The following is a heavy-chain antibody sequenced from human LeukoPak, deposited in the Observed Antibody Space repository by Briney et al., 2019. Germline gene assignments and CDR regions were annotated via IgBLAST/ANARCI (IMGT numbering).Heavy chain of an antibody. CDR3: ARTVGGRYCSSTSCYAVPIYYYYYMDV. CDR1: GGSISSGSYY. CDR2: IYTSGST. Sequence: SETLSLTCTVSGGSISSGSYYWSWIRRPAGKGLEWIGRIYTSGSTNYNPSLKSRVTISVDTSKNQFSLKLSSVTAADTAVYYCARTVGGRYCSSTSCYAVPIYYYYYMDVWGKGTTVTISS. V-gene: IGHV4-61*02. J-gene: IGHJ6*03. D-gene: IGHD2-2*01.